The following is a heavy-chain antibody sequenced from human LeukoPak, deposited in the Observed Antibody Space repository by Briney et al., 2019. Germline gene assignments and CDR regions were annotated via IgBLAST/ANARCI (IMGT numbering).Heavy chain of an antibody. CDR1: GGSISSYY. V-gene: IGHV4-59*01. D-gene: IGHD3-10*01. CDR2: IYYSGST. J-gene: IGHJ4*02. CDR3: AKGYYYGSGTYADPFDF. Sequence: PSQTLSLTCTVSGGSISSYYWSWIRQPPGKGLEWIGYIYYSGSTNYNPSLKSRVTISVDTFKNQFSLKLSSVTAADTAVYYCAKGYYYGSGTYADPFDFWGQGALVTVSS.